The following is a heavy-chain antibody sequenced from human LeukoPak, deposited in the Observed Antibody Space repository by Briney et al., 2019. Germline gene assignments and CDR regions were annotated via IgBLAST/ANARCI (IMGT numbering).Heavy chain of an antibody. V-gene: IGHV1-46*01. D-gene: IGHD1-26*01. CDR2: INPSGGST. Sequence: ASVKVSCKVSGSTLTALSIHWVRQAPGQGLEWMGIINPSGGSTSYAQKFQGRVTMTRDTSTSTVYMELSSLRSEDTAVYYCARDGGGSYDFDYWGQGTLVTVSS. CDR3: ARDGGGSYDFDY. J-gene: IGHJ4*02. CDR1: GSTLTALS.